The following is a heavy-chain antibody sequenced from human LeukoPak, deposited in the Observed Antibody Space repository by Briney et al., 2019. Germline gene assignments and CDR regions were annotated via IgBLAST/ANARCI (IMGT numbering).Heavy chain of an antibody. CDR3: ASYPHLGY. V-gene: IGHV4-59*08. CDR2: IYYSGSA. J-gene: IGHJ4*02. D-gene: IGHD3-16*01. CDR1: GGSISSYY. Sequence: PSETLSLTCTVSGGSISSYYWSWIRQPPGKGLEWIGYIYYSGSANYNPSLKSRVTISVDTSKNQFSLKLSSVTAADTAVYYCASYPHLGYWGQGTLVTVSS.